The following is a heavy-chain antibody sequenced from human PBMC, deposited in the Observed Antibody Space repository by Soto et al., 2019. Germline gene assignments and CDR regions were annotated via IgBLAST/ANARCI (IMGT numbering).Heavy chain of an antibody. CDR2: IYNSGST. D-gene: IGHD6-13*01. V-gene: IGHV4-59*01. CDR1: GGSISGYY. Sequence: QVQLQESGPGLVKPSETLSLTCTVSGGSISGYYWSWIRRPSGKGLEWIGYIYNSGSTNYNPSLKRRVTISVDTSKNQFSLKLSSVTAADTAVYYCARVYSSTWYYFDYWGQGTLVTVSS. J-gene: IGHJ4*02. CDR3: ARVYSSTWYYFDY.